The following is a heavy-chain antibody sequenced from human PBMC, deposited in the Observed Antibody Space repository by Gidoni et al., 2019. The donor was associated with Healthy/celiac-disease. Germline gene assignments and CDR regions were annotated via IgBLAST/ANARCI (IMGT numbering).Heavy chain of an antibody. CDR2: ISYDGSNK. Sequence: QVQLVGSGGGVVQPGRSLRLPCAAPGCTFSSHAMHWVGQAPGKGLEWVAVISYDGSNKYYADSVKGRFTISRDNSKNTLYLQMNSLRAEDTAVYYCAKDFYGGNSFYYYYGMDVWGQGTTVTVSS. J-gene: IGHJ6*02. CDR3: AKDFYGGNSFYYYYGMDV. V-gene: IGHV3-30*18. CDR1: GCTFSSHA. D-gene: IGHD4-17*01.